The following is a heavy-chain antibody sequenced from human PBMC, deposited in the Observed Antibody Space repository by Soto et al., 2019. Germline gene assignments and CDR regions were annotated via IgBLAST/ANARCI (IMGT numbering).Heavy chain of an antibody. D-gene: IGHD3-16*01. V-gene: IGHV3-9*01. Sequence: GGSLRLSCAASGFTFDDYAMHWVRQAPGKGLEWVSGISWNSGSIGYADSVKGRFTISRDNAKNSLYLQMNSLRAEDTALYYCAKGQGELYHYYYMDVWGKGTTVTVSS. CDR1: GFTFDDYA. CDR2: ISWNSGSI. CDR3: AKGQGELYHYYYMDV. J-gene: IGHJ6*03.